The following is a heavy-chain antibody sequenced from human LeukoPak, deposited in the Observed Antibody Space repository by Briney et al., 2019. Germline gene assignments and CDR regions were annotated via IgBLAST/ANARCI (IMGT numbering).Heavy chain of an antibody. CDR1: GFTFSSYW. CDR3: TRGDYYDSSGYYFLFDY. D-gene: IGHD3-22*01. CDR2: IKQDGSEK. J-gene: IGHJ4*02. Sequence: PGGSLRLSCAASGFTFSSYWMSWVRQAPGKGLEWVANIKQDGSEKYYVDSVKGRFTISRDNAKNSLYLQMNSLRAEDTAVYYCTRGDYYDSSGYYFLFDYWGQGTLVTVSS. V-gene: IGHV3-7*03.